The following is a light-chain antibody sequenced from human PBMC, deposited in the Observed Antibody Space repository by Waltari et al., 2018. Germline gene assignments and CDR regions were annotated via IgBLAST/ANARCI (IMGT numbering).Light chain of an antibody. CDR2: WAS. J-gene: IGKJ3*01. Sequence: DIVMTQSPDSLAVSLGERATINCKPSQSVLYSSDNKNYLAWYQQKPGQPPKLLFYWASTRESGVPDRFSGSGSGTDFTLTISSLQAEDVAVYYCQQHYTTPFTFGPGTTVDIK. CDR3: QQHYTTPFT. CDR1: QSVLYSSDNKNY. V-gene: IGKV4-1*01.